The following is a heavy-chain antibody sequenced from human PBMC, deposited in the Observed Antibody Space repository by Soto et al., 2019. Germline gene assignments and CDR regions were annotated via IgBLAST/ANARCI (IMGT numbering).Heavy chain of an antibody. CDR2: IYHSGST. V-gene: IGHV4-30-2*06. D-gene: IGHD2-2*01. Sequence: PSETLSLTCAASGGSISSGGYSWSWIRQSPGKGLEWIGYIYHSGSTYYNPSLKSRVTISVDRSKNQFSLKLSSVTAADTAVYYCARVALGYCSSTSCYGGWFDPWGQGTLVTVSS. CDR3: ARVALGYCSSTSCYGGWFDP. J-gene: IGHJ5*02. CDR1: GGSISSGGYS.